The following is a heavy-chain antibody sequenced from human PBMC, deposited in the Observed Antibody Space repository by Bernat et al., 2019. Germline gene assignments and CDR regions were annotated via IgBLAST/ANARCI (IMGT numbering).Heavy chain of an antibody. CDR2: IWYVGINE. Sequence: QVQLAESGGGAVLPGRSLRLSCAASGLSFSSHGMHWVRQAPGKGLEWVAVIWYVGINEYYLDSVKGRFTISRDNSKNTLYLQMNSLRAEDTAVYYCARAKNDYDNSGFGALDYWGQGTLVTVSS. D-gene: IGHD3-22*01. CDR1: GLSFSSHG. CDR3: ARAKNDYDNSGFGALDY. V-gene: IGHV3-33*01. J-gene: IGHJ4*02.